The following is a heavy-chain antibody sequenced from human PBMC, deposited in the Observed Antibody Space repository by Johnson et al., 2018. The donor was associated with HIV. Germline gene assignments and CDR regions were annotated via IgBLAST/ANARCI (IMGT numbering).Heavy chain of an antibody. J-gene: IGHJ3*02. D-gene: IGHD3-3*01. CDR2: ISGSGGTT. CDR3: TKASGYYTFFDAFDM. Sequence: VQLVESGGALVQPGGSLRLSCAASGFTFSSYAMSWVRQAPGKGLEWVSSISGSGGTTYYADSVKGRFPISRDTSKSTLYLQMNSLKTEDTAVYYCTKASGYYTFFDAFDMWGQGTMVTVSS. V-gene: IGHV3-23*04. CDR1: GFTFSSYA.